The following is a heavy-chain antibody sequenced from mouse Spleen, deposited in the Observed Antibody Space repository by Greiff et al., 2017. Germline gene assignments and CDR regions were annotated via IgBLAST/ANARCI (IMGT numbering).Heavy chain of an antibody. D-gene: IGHD3-1*01. CDR3: ARSDGSSGYEVYYAMDY. V-gene: IGHV1-52*01. CDR2: IDPSDSET. J-gene: IGHJ4*01. Sequence: QVQLQQSGAELVRPGSSVKLSCKASGYTFTSYWMHWVKQRPIQGLEWIGNIDPSDSETHYNQKFKDKATLTVDKSSSTAYMQLSSLTSEDSAVYYCARSDGSSGYEVYYAMDYWGQGTSVTVSS. CDR1: GYTFTSYW.